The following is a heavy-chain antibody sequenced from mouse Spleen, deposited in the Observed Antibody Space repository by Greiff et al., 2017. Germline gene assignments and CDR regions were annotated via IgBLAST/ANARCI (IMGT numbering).Heavy chain of an antibody. CDR2: IYPSDSET. V-gene: IGHV1-61*01. Sequence: QVQLQQPGAELVRPGSSVKLSCKASGYTFTSYWMDWVKQRPGQGLEWIGNIYPSDSETQYNQKFKDKATLTVDKSSSTAYMQLSSLTSEDSAVYYCAREGFEYGSSYGAYWGQGTLVTVSA. J-gene: IGHJ3*01. D-gene: IGHD1-1*01. CDR3: AREGFEYGSSYGAY. CDR1: GYTFTSYW.